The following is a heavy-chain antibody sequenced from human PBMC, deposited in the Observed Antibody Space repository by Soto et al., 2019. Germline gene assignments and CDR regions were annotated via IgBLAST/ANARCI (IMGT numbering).Heavy chain of an antibody. D-gene: IGHD1-1*01. Sequence: QVHLVQSGAEVKKPGASVKVSCKGSGYGFTTYGITWVRQAPGQGLEWMAWISAHNGNTNYAQKLQGRVTVTRDTSTSTPYMELRSLRSDATAVYYCARGRYGDHWGQGALVTVSS. CDR1: GYGFTTYG. V-gene: IGHV1-18*01. CDR3: ARGRYGDH. J-gene: IGHJ4*02. CDR2: ISAHNGNT.